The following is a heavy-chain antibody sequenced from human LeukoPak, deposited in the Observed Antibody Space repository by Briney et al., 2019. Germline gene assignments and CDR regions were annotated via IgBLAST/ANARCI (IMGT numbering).Heavy chain of an antibody. D-gene: IGHD6-19*01. Sequence: PSETLSLTCTVSGYSMSRGYFWGWIRQPPGKGLEWIASIFHSGSTSYNPSLKSRVTISVDASKNQFSLTMTSVTAADTALYYCARETEKQWQYWGQGTMVTVSS. V-gene: IGHV4-38-2*02. CDR2: IFHSGST. CDR1: GYSMSRGYF. J-gene: IGHJ3*01. CDR3: ARETEKQWQY.